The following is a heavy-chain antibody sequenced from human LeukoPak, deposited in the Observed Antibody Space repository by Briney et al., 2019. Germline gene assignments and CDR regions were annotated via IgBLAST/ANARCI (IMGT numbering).Heavy chain of an antibody. D-gene: IGHD2-2*01. V-gene: IGHV3-9*01. Sequence: PGGSLRLSCAASGFTFDDYAMHWVRQAPGKGLEWVSGISWNSGSIGYADSVKGRFTISRDNAKNSLYLQMNSLRAEDTALYYCAKDPLAAMVYYFDYWGQGTLVTVSS. CDR1: GFTFDDYA. CDR3: AKDPLAAMVYYFDY. J-gene: IGHJ4*02. CDR2: ISWNSGSI.